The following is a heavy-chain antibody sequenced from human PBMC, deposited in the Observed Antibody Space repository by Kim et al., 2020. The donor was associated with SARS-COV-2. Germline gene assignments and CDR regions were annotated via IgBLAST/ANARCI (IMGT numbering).Heavy chain of an antibody. D-gene: IGHD3-10*01. Sequence: GGSLRLSCAASGFTFSNAWMSWVRQAPGKGLEWVGRIKSKTDGGTTDYAAPVKGRFTISRDDSKNTLYLQMNSLKTEDTAVYYCTTQFYGSGSYLSYYYGMDVWGQGTTVTVSS. CDR1: GFTFSNAW. CDR3: TTQFYGSGSYLSYYYGMDV. V-gene: IGHV3-15*01. J-gene: IGHJ6*02. CDR2: IKSKTDGGTT.